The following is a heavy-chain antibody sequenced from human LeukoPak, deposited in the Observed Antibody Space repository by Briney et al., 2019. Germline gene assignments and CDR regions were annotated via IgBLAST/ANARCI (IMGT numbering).Heavy chain of an antibody. J-gene: IGHJ3*02. CDR3: AKDIGYGDYLGAFDI. V-gene: IGHV3-9*01. CDR1: GFTFDDYA. CDR2: ISWNSGSI. D-gene: IGHD4-17*01. Sequence: PGRSLRLSCAASGFTFDDYAMHWVRQAPGKGLEWVSGISWNSGSIGYADSVKGRFTISRDNAKNSLYLQMNSLRAEDTALCYCAKDIGYGDYLGAFDIWGQGTMVTVSS.